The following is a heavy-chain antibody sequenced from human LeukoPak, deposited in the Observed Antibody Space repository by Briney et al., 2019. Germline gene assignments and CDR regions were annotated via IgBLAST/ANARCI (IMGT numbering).Heavy chain of an antibody. V-gene: IGHV3-15*01. CDR1: RFTFINAW. CDR2: IKSKTDGGTT. CDR3: TTDPHYGSGSFPRDY. J-gene: IGHJ4*02. D-gene: IGHD3-10*01. Sequence: GGSLRLSCAASRFTFINAWMSWVRQAPGKGLEWVGRIKSKTDGGTTDYAAPVKGRFTISRDDSKNTLYLQMNSLKTEDTAVYYCTTDPHYGSGSFPRDYWGQGTLVTVSS.